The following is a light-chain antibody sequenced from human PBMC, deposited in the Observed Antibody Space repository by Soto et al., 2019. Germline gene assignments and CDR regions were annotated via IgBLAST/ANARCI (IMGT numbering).Light chain of an antibody. CDR1: SSDFGGYNY. Sequence: QSVLTQPASVYGSPGQSITISCTGTSSDFGGYNYVSWYQHLPDKAPKLMIYDVNNRPSGVSDRFSGSKSGNTASLTISGLQAEDEADYYCSSYTSSNTLYVFGTGTKVTVL. CDR2: DVN. J-gene: IGLJ1*01. V-gene: IGLV2-14*03. CDR3: SSYTSSNTLYV.